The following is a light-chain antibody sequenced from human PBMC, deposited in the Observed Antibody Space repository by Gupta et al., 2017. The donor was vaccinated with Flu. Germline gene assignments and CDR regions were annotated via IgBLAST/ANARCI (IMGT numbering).Light chain of an antibody. CDR3: QQYGSSPWM. CDR2: GAS. V-gene: IGKV3-20*01. CDR1: QTVSSTY. Sequence: EVVLTQSPGTLSLSPGERATLSCRASQTVSSTYLAWYQQKPGQAPRLLIYGASSRATGIPDRFSGSGSGTDFTLGISRLESEDFAVYYCQQYGSSPWMFGQGTKVESK. J-gene: IGKJ1*01.